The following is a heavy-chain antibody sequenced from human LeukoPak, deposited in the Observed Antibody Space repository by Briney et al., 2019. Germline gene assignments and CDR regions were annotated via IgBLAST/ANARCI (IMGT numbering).Heavy chain of an antibody. CDR3: ARDPYSGSYGADYYYYMDV. D-gene: IGHD1-26*01. CDR2: IISGSSHI. V-gene: IGHV3-21*01. Sequence: PGGTLRLSCAASGFTFSSYGMSWVRQAPGKGLEWVSSIISGSSHIYYADSVKGRFTISRDNAKSSLYLQMNSLRAEDTAVYYCARDPYSGSYGADYYYYMDVWGKGTTVTISS. J-gene: IGHJ6*03. CDR1: GFTFSSYG.